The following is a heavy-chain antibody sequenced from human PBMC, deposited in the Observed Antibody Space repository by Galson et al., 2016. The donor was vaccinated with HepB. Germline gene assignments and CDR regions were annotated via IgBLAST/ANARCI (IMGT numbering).Heavy chain of an antibody. V-gene: IGHV5-51*01. CDR3: ARHVGVAVTGTGADY. J-gene: IGHJ4*02. Sequence: QSGAEVKKPGESLKISCKGSGSSFSNYWIVWVRQMPGKGLEWMGIIYPGDSDTRYSPSFQGQVTISADKSISTAYLQWNSLKASDTAMYYCARHVGVAVTGTGADYWGRGTLVTVSS. D-gene: IGHD6-19*01. CDR2: IYPGDSDT. CDR1: GSSFSNYW.